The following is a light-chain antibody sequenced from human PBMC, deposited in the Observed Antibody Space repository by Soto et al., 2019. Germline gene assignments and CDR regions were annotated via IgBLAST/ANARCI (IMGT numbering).Light chain of an antibody. CDR2: LGS. CDR3: MQPLQSWT. Sequence: DIVMTQSPLSLPVTPGEPASISCRSSQSLLHSNGYNYLDLYLHKPGQPPHLLIYLGSNRASGVTERXSGSGSGTDFTLKISRVEAEDVGVYYCMQPLQSWTFGQGTKVDSK. CDR1: QSLLHSNGYNY. V-gene: IGKV2-28*01. J-gene: IGKJ1*01.